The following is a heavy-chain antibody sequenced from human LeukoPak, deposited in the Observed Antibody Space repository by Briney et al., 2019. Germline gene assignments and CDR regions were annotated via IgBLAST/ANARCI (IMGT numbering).Heavy chain of an antibody. CDR2: IYSGGST. J-gene: IGHJ4*02. CDR1: GFTVSSNY. D-gene: IGHD5-24*01. CDR3: ARDGGGSRWLQLDY. V-gene: IGHV3-66*02. Sequence: GGSLRLSCAASGFTVSSNYMSWVRQAPGKGLEWVSVIYSGGSTYYADSVKGRFTISRDNSKNTLYLQMNSLRAEDTAVYYCARDGGGSRWLQLDYWGQGTLVTVSS.